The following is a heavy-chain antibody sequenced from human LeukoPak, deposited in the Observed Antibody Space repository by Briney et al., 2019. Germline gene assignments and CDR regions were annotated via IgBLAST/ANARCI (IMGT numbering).Heavy chain of an antibody. V-gene: IGHV3-74*01. D-gene: IGHD2/OR15-2a*01. CDR1: GNYW. Sequence: QPGGSLRLSCAASGNYWMHWVRQAPGKGLVWVSHMNSDGSWTSYADSVKGRFTISKDNAKNTVYLKMNSLRAEDTAVYYCVSFYETYWGRGTLVTVSS. CDR2: MNSDGSWT. J-gene: IGHJ4*02. CDR3: VSFYETY.